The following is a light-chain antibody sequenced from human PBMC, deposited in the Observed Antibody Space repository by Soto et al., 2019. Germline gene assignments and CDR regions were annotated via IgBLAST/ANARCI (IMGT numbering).Light chain of an antibody. J-gene: IGLJ1*01. CDR1: SSDVGDYDY. Sequence: QSVLTQPPSASGSPGQSVTISCIGTSSDVGDYDYVSWYQHHPGKAPKLIIYEVSKRPSGVPDRFPGSKSGNTASLTVSGLQAEDEADYYCTSYAGSNNFCVFGTGTKVTVL. CDR3: TSYAGSNNFCV. CDR2: EVS. V-gene: IGLV2-8*01.